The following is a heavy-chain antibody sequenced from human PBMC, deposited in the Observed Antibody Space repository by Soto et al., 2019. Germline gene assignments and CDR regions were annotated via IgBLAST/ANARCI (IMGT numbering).Heavy chain of an antibody. CDR1: GYTFTSYY. D-gene: IGHD3-3*01. J-gene: IGHJ4*02. V-gene: IGHV1-46*03. CDR3: ARADNYDFWSGYSHRFDY. CDR2: INPSGGST. Sequence: ASVKVSCKASGYTFTSYYMHWVRQAPGQGLEWMGIINPSGGSTSYAQKFQGRVTMTRDTSTSTVYMELSSLRSEDTAVYYCARADNYDFWSGYSHRFDYWGQGTLVTVSS.